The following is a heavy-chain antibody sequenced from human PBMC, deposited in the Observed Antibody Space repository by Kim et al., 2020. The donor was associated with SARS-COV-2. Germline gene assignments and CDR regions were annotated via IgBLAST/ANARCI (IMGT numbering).Heavy chain of an antibody. J-gene: IGHJ6*02. V-gene: IGHV3-11*05. D-gene: IGHD4-4*01. Sequence: GGSLRLSCAASGFTFSDYYMSWIRQAPGKGLEWVSYISISSSYTNYADSVKGRFTISRDNTKNSLYLQMNSLRVEDTAVYYCARDTTTVTADKYYGMDVWSQGTTVTVSS. CDR3: ARDTTTVTADKYYGMDV. CDR2: ISISSSYT. CDR1: GFTFSDYY.